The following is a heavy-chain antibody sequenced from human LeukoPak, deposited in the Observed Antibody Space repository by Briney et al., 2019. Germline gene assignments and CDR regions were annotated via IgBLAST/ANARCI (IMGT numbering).Heavy chain of an antibody. Sequence: GGSLRLSCAASGFTFSSYAMSWVREAPGKGLEYVSTISSNGGDTYYADSVKGRFTISRDNSKNTLYLQMSSLRAEDAAVYYCVNSRMTTVTALDYWGQGTLVTVSS. D-gene: IGHD4-17*01. CDR1: GFTFSSYA. CDR2: ISSNGGDT. V-gene: IGHV3-64D*06. CDR3: VNSRMTTVTALDY. J-gene: IGHJ4*02.